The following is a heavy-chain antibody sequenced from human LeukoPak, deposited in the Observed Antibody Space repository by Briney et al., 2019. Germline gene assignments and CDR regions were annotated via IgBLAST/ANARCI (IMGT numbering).Heavy chain of an antibody. D-gene: IGHD4-17*01. J-gene: IGHJ6*02. CDR2: IKKDGSEK. Sequence: GGSLRLSCVASGFSFSRDSMNWVRQAPGKGLEGVANIKKDGSEKYYVDSVKGRFTISRDNAKNSLYLQMNSLRAEDTAVYYCARGGGGDYHYYYGMDVWGQGATVTVSS. CDR1: GFSFSRDS. V-gene: IGHV3-7*04. CDR3: ARGGGGDYHYYYGMDV.